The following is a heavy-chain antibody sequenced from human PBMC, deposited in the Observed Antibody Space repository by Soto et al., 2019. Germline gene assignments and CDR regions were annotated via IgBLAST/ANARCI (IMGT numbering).Heavy chain of an antibody. CDR2: IKKDGSEK. CDR3: SRDVVVGAKALNY. V-gene: IGHV3-7*01. D-gene: IGHD2-15*01. J-gene: IGHJ4*02. CDR1: GFTFSNYW. Sequence: GGSLRLSCAASGFTFSNYWMTWVRQAPGKGLEWVANIKKDGSEKHYVDSVKGRFTISRDNAKNSLYLQMNSLRVEDTAVYFCSRDVVVGAKALNYWGQGPLVTAS.